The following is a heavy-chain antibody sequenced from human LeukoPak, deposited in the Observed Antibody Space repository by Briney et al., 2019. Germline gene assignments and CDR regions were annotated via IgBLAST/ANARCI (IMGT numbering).Heavy chain of an antibody. V-gene: IGHV3-7*01. CDR3: ARNVYRTFDS. CDR1: GFTFSTYW. D-gene: IGHD1-14*01. CDR2: IKQDRSEK. Sequence: PGGSLRLSCAASGFTFSTYWMRWVRQATGKGLEWVANIKQDRSEKYYVDSVKDRFTISRDNAKNSLYLQMNSLRVEDTAVYYCARNVYRTFDSWDQGTLVTVSS. J-gene: IGHJ4*02.